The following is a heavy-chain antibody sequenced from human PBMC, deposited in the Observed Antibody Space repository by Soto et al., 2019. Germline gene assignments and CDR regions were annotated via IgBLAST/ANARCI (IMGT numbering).Heavy chain of an antibody. Sequence: SETLSLTCTVSRGSISSSSYYWGWIRHPPGNGREWIGEFYLSGSTSYTPFLKSRVTISVVTSKNQFSLKLSSVTAADTAVYFCARAIGVAGTGYYYYMDVWGKGTTVTVSS. V-gene: IGHV4-39*01. CDR1: RGSISSSSYY. D-gene: IGHD6-19*01. CDR2: FYLSGST. CDR3: ARAIGVAGTGYYYYMDV. J-gene: IGHJ6*03.